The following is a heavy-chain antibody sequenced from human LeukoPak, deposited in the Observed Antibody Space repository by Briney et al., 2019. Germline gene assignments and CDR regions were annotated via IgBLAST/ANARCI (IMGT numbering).Heavy chain of an antibody. J-gene: IGHJ3*02. CDR3: ARGNPPRYYYDSSGYYSRDAFDI. Sequence: ASVKVSCKASGYTFTGYYVHCVRQAPGQGRECRGWINANRGGTNYTQKFQGRGSMTRDTSISTAYMELSRLRSDDTAVYYCARGNPPRYYYDSSGYYSRDAFDIWGQGTMVTVSS. V-gene: IGHV1-2*02. CDR2: INANRGGT. D-gene: IGHD3-22*01. CDR1: GYTFTGYY.